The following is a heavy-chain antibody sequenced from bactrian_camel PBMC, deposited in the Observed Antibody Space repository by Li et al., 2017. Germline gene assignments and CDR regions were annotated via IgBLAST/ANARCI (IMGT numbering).Heavy chain of an antibody. V-gene: IGHV3S1*01. D-gene: IGHD2*01. J-gene: IGHJ4*01. CDR2: IYTGGFST. CDR1: GYTYTKNC. CDR3: AASVGGQYCSAPYLIRAQEKGTAY. Sequence: HVQLVESGGGSVQAGGSLRLSCGASGYTYTKNCMAWFRPAPGKEREGVASIYTGGFSTDYSDSVKGRFTISQDNAKNTVYLQMNSLKPEDTAVYYCAASVGGQYCSAPYLIRAQEKGTAYRGQGTQVTVS.